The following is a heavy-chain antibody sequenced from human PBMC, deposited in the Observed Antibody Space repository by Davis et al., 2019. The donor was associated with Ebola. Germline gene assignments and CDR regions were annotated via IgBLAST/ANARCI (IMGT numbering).Heavy chain of an antibody. J-gene: IGHJ6*04. D-gene: IGHD3-3*01. CDR3: AKSGLSFGVVKYHYGMDV. CDR2: ISGSGGST. CDR1: VITFSSYA. Sequence: GESLKIHCTDSVITFSSYAMTWVRQAPGKGLEWVSAISGSGGSTYYADSVKGRFTIPRDNSKKTLYLQMNSLRAEDTAVYYCAKSGLSFGVVKYHYGMDVWGKGTTVTVSS. V-gene: IGHV3-23*01.